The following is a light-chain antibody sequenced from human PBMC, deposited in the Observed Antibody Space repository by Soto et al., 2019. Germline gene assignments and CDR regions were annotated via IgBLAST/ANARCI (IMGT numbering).Light chain of an antibody. CDR1: SSDVGGYNY. V-gene: IGLV2-14*01. CDR3: SSYTSSSTYV. CDR2: EVS. J-gene: IGLJ1*01. Sequence: QSALTQPASVSGSPGQSITISCTGTSSDVGGYNYVSWYQQHPGKAPKLMIYEVSNRPSGVSNRFSGSKSGNTASLTISGLPADDEADYYCSSYTSSSTYVFGTGTKVTVL.